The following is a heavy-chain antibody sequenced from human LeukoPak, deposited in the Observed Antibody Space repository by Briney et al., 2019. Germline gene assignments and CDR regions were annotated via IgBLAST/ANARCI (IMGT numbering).Heavy chain of an antibody. CDR2: IIPILGIA. CDR3: ARDPIVRGGPWAAYGMDV. D-gene: IGHD2-21*01. J-gene: IGHJ6*02. Sequence: SVKVSCKASGGTFSSYGISWVRQAPGQGLEWMGRIIPILGIANYAQKFQGRVTITADKSTSTAYMELSSLRSEDTAVYYCARDPIVRGGPWAAYGMDVWGQGTTVTVSS. V-gene: IGHV1-69*04. CDR1: GGTFSSYG.